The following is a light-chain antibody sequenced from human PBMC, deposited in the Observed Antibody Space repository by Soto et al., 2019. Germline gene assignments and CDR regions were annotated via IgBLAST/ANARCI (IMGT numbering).Light chain of an antibody. CDR3: HHYET. CDR1: QSVSSN. V-gene: IGKV3-15*01. J-gene: IGKJ1*01. Sequence: EIVMTQSPATLSVSPGERATLSCRASQSVSSNLAWYQQKPGQAPRLLIYDASTRATGIPARFSGSGSGTEFTLTISRLEPEDFTVYYCHHYETFGQGTKVDI. CDR2: DAS.